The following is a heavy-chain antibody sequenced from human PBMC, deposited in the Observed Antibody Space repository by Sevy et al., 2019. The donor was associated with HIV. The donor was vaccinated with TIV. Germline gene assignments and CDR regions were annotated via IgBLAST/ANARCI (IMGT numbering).Heavy chain of an antibody. D-gene: IGHD3-3*01. CDR3: ARVQGFLGWLLYFDY. Sequence: ASVKVSCKASGGTFSSYAISWVRQAPGQGLEWMGGIIPILGIANYAQKFQGRVTITADKSTSTAYMELSSLRSEDTAVYYCARVQGFLGWLLYFDYGGGGPLVPVPS. CDR2: IIPILGIA. J-gene: IGHJ4*02. CDR1: GGTFSSYA. V-gene: IGHV1-69*10.